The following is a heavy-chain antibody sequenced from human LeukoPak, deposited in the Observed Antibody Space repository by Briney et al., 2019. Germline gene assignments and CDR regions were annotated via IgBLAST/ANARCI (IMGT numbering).Heavy chain of an antibody. CDR1: GGSISSYY. Sequence: SETLSLTCTVSGGSISSYYWSWIRQPPGKGLERIGYIYYSGSTNYNPSLKSRVTISVDTSKNQFSLKLSSVTAADTAVYYYARSSEKYYYGSGGFDYWGQGTLVTVSS. CDR3: ARSSEKYYYGSGGFDY. D-gene: IGHD3-10*01. CDR2: IYYSGST. V-gene: IGHV4-59*08. J-gene: IGHJ4*02.